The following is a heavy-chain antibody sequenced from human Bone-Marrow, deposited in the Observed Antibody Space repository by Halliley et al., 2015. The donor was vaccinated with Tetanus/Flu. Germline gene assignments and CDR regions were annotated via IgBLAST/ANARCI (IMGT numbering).Heavy chain of an antibody. J-gene: IGHJ4*02. Sequence: SLRLSCAASGYTFSRYAMHWVRQAPGKGLEWVAVISHEGSNKYYADSVRGRFTVSKDNSKNTLDLQMNSLRLEDTAVYYCARDHVMRDGDINGPSDCWGQGTLVTVSS. CDR3: ARDHVMRDGDINGPSDC. CDR2: ISHEGSNK. V-gene: IGHV3-30-3*01. CDR1: GYTFSRYA. D-gene: IGHD2-8*01.